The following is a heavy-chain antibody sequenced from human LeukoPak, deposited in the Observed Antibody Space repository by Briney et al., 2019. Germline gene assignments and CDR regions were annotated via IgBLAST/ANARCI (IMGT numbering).Heavy chain of an antibody. J-gene: IGHJ4*02. Sequence: PGGSLRLSCAASGFIFSSYAMSWVRQAPGKGLEWVSAISGSGGSTYYADSVKGRFTISRDNSKNTLYLQMNSLRAEGTAVYYCAEPGNDILTGYDYWGQGTLVTVSS. CDR1: GFIFSSYA. CDR3: AEPGNDILTGYDY. CDR2: ISGSGGST. V-gene: IGHV3-23*01. D-gene: IGHD3-9*01.